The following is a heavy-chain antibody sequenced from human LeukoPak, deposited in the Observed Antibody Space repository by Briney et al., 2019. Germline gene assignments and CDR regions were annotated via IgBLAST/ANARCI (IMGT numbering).Heavy chain of an antibody. Sequence: ASVKVSCKASGYTFTSYGISWVRQAPGQGLEWVGWISGSKGKTIYAQKFQGGVTMATDTSTSTVYMEVRSLRSDDTAVYYCARGWKYRFGFYFDYWGQGTLVTVSS. J-gene: IGHJ4*02. V-gene: IGHV1-18*01. CDR2: ISGSKGKT. CDR1: GYTFTSYG. CDR3: ARGWKYRFGFYFDY. D-gene: IGHD5-18*01.